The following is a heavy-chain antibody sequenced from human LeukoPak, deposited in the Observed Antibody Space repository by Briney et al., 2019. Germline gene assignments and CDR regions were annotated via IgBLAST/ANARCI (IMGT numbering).Heavy chain of an antibody. J-gene: IGHJ6*03. Sequence: ASVKVSCKASGGTFGSYAISWVRQAPGQGLEWMGGIIPIFGTANYAQKFQGRVTITADESTSTAYMELSSLRSEDTAVYYCARDRGIRLRSSPHYYYYMDVWGKGTTVTVSS. CDR3: ARDRGIRLRSSPHYYYYMDV. CDR1: GGTFGSYA. D-gene: IGHD4-17*01. V-gene: IGHV1-69*13. CDR2: IIPIFGTA.